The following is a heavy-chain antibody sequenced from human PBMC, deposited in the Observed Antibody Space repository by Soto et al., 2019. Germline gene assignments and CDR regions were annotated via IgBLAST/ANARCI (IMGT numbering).Heavy chain of an antibody. J-gene: IGHJ5*02. D-gene: IGHD1-26*01. Sequence: DVQLVESGGGLVQPGGSLRLSCAASGFTFSTYWMHWVRQAPGKGMVWVSRINSDGSITSYADSVKGRFTISRDNAKNTLYLQMHSLRAEDTAVYYCARSPQDSGSYGSWGQGTLVTVSS. V-gene: IGHV3-74*01. CDR3: ARSPQDSGSYGS. CDR1: GFTFSTYW. CDR2: INSDGSIT.